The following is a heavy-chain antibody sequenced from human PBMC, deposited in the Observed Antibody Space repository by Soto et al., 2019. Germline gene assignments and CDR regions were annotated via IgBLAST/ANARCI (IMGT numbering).Heavy chain of an antibody. CDR3: ARLHYYDSSGYLNWFDT. CDR2: ISRSGSTI. Sequence: PGGSLRLSCAASGFTFSSYEMNWVRQAPGKGLEWVSYISRSGSTIYYADSVKGRFTISRDNAKNSLYLQMNNQRAEDPAVYYCARLHYYDSSGYLNWFDTWGQGTLVTVSS. CDR1: GFTFSSYE. V-gene: IGHV3-48*03. D-gene: IGHD3-22*01. J-gene: IGHJ5*02.